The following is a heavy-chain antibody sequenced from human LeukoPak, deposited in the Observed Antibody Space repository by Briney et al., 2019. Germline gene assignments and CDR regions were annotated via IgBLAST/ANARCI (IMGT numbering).Heavy chain of an antibody. CDR3: AKTPETHYYDFSGYYYYFDY. V-gene: IGHV3-23*01. CDR2: IGGSGGGT. D-gene: IGHD3-22*01. CDR1: GFTFTNYA. Sequence: PGGSLRLSCAASGFTFTNYAMSWVRQAPGKWLEWVSAIGGSGGGTYYADSVKGRFTISRDNSKNTLYLQMTGLRAEDTAIYYCAKTPETHYYDFSGYYYYFDYWGQGTLVTVSS. J-gene: IGHJ4*02.